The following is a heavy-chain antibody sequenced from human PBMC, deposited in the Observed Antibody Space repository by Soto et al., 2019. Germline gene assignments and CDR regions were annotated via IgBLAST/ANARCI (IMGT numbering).Heavy chain of an antibody. J-gene: IGHJ6*02. CDR2: ISGSGGST. D-gene: IGHD4-17*01. CDR1: GFTFSSYA. CDR3: AKVITGGVTIGRPDYYYYGMDV. V-gene: IGHV3-23*01. Sequence: EVQLLESGGGLVQPGGSLRLSCAASGFTFSSYAMSWVRQAPGKGLEWVSAISGSGGSTYYADSVKGRFTISRDNSKNTLYLQMNRLRAEDTAVYYCAKVITGGVTIGRPDYYYYGMDVWGQGTNVTVSS.